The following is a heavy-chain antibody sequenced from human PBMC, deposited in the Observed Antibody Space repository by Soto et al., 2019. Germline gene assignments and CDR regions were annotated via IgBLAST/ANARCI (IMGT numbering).Heavy chain of an antibody. CDR1: GFTFSSYA. Sequence: RLSCAASGFTFSSYAMSWVRQAPGKGLEWVSVISGSGGSTYYADSVKGRFTISRDNSKNTLYLQMNSLRAEDTAVYYCAKDHYPGGSFDYWGQGTLVTVSS. D-gene: IGHD3-10*01. J-gene: IGHJ4*02. V-gene: IGHV3-23*01. CDR2: ISGSGGST. CDR3: AKDHYPGGSFDY.